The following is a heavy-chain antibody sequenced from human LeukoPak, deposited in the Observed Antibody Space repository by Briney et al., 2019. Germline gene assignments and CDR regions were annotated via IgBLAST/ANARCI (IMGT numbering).Heavy chain of an antibody. CDR2: IYSGGST. V-gene: IGHV3-53*01. D-gene: IGHD2-2*01. CDR3: ARRTCQHCSSTRNDAFDI. CDR1: GFTVSSNY. J-gene: IGHJ3*02. Sequence: GGSLRLSCAASGFTVSSNYMSWVRQAPGKGLEWVSVIYSGGSTYYADSVKGRFTISRDNSKNTLYLQMNSLRAEDTAVYYCARRTCQHCSSTRNDAFDIWGQGTMVTVSS.